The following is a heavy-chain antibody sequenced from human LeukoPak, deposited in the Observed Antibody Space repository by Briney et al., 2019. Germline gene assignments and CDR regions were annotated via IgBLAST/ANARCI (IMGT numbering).Heavy chain of an antibody. CDR2: MKKDGSET. Sequence: PGGSLRLPCVVSGFTFSSYSMTWVRQAPGKGLQWVANMKKDGSETNYGDSVKGRFTISRDNAKNSLYLQMNSMRAEDTAVYYCGRHRSGSGTYFIDHWGQGTLVSVSS. V-gene: IGHV3-7*01. D-gene: IGHD3-10*01. J-gene: IGHJ4*02. CDR3: GRHRSGSGTYFIDH. CDR1: GFTFSSYS.